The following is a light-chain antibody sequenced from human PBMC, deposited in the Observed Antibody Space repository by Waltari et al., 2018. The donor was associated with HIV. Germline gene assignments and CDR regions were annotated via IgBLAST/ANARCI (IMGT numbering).Light chain of an antibody. CDR2: EVS. J-gene: IGLJ3*02. CDR3: SSYTSTSTV. CDR1: SSDVGGYHS. Sequence: QSALTQPASVSGSPGQSITIPCTGTSSDVGGYHSVSWYQQHPGKAPKLMIYEVSYRPSGVSNRFSGSKSGNTASLTISGLQAEDEADYYCSSYTSTSTVFGGGTKLTVL. V-gene: IGLV2-14*01.